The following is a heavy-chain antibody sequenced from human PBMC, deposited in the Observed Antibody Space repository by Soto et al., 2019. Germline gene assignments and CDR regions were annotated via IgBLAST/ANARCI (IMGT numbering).Heavy chain of an antibody. Sequence: GGSLRLSCAASGFTFSSYAMSWVRQAPGKGLEWVGRIKSKTDGGTTDHAAPVKGRFTISRDDSKNTLYLQMNSLKTEDTAVYYCTTDLGYSGYDSPPWGQGTLVTVSS. V-gene: IGHV3-15*01. D-gene: IGHD5-12*01. CDR3: TTDLGYSGYDSPP. CDR1: GFTFSSYA. CDR2: IKSKTDGGTT. J-gene: IGHJ5*02.